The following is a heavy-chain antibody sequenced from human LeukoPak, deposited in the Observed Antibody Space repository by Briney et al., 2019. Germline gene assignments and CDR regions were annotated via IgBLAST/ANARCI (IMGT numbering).Heavy chain of an antibody. J-gene: IGHJ4*02. Sequence: GGSLRLSCAASGFTFSSYSMNWVRQAPGKGLEWVSYISSSSSTIYYADSVKGRFTISRDNAKNSLYLQMNSLRAEDTALYYCAKDRGTAMVNAVDYWGQGTLVTVSS. V-gene: IGHV3-48*04. CDR1: GFTFSSYS. D-gene: IGHD5-18*01. CDR3: AKDRGTAMVNAVDY. CDR2: ISSSSSTI.